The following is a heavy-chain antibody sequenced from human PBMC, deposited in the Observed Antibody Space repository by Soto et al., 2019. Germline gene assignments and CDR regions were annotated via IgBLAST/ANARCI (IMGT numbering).Heavy chain of an antibody. CDR2: ISGSGVST. Sequence: EVQLLESGGGLVQPGGSLRLSCAASGFTFNNYAMKWVRQAPGQGLEWVSSISGSGVSTYYADSVKGLFTISRYNSKNTLYLQMNSMRAEDTAVYYCAKGVLSSSSWYDFDYWGQGTLVTVSS. CDR1: GFTFNNYA. J-gene: IGHJ4*02. D-gene: IGHD6-13*01. CDR3: AKGVLSSSSWYDFDY. V-gene: IGHV3-23*01.